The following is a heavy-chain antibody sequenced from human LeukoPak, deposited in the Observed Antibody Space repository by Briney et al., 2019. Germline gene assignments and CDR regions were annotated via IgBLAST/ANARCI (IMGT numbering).Heavy chain of an antibody. V-gene: IGHV3-30-3*01. CDR3: AREGGDDYYFDF. Sequence: PGGSLRLSCAASGFTFTSYAMHWVRQAPGKGLEWVAVISNDGINKYYADSVKGRFTISRDNSKNKMYLQMNNLRGEDTAVYYCAREGGDDYYFDFWGQGTLVTVSS. D-gene: IGHD2-21*02. CDR1: GFTFTSYA. J-gene: IGHJ4*02. CDR2: ISNDGINK.